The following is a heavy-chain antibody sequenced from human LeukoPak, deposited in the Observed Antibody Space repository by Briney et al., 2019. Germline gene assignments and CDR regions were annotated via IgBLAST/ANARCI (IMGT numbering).Heavy chain of an antibody. CDR2: IYYSGST. CDR1: GGSISSYY. Sequence: SETLSLTCTVSGGSISSYYWSWIRQPPGKGLEWIGYIYYSGSTNYNPSLRSRVTMSVDTSKNQFSLKLSSVTAADTAVYYCARANRDCSSTSCYFPSYYMDVWGKGTTVTVSS. J-gene: IGHJ6*03. CDR3: ARANRDCSSTSCYFPSYYMDV. D-gene: IGHD2-2*01. V-gene: IGHV4-59*12.